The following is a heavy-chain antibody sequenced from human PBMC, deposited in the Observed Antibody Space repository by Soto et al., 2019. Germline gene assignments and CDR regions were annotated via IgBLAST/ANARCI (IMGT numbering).Heavy chain of an antibody. V-gene: IGHV3-23*01. CDR3: AKGDYLVRGVIRPYYFDY. J-gene: IGHJ4*02. Sequence: EVELFESGGGLVQPGGSLRISCAASGFTFISYAMSWVRQAPGKGLEWVSAISGRGGSTYYAESVKSRFTIFRDNSKNTLYLQMHSLRAEDTAVYYCAKGDYLVRGVIRPYYFDYWGQGTLVTVSS. D-gene: IGHD3-10*01. CDR2: ISGRGGST. CDR1: GFTFISYA.